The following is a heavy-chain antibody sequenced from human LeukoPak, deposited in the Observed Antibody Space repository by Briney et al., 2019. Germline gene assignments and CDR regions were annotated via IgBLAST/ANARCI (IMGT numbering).Heavy chain of an antibody. CDR2: ISSSSSYI. CDR3: ASWDPDYDFWSGARFDP. CDR1: GFTFSSYS. D-gene: IGHD3-3*01. Sequence: PGGSLRLSCAASGFTFSSYSMNWVRQALGKGLEWVSSISSSSSYIYYADSVKGRFTISRDNAKNSLYLQMNSLRAEDTAVYYCASWDPDYDFWSGARFDPWGQGTLVTVSS. V-gene: IGHV3-21*01. J-gene: IGHJ5*02.